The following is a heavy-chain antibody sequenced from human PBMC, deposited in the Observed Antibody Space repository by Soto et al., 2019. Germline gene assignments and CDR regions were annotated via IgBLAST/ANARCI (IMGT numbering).Heavy chain of an antibody. CDR3: ASPSSGWSLGGMDV. CDR2: IIPIFGTA. CDR1: GVTFSSYA. J-gene: IGHJ6*02. D-gene: IGHD6-19*01. V-gene: IGHV1-69*06. Sequence: SVKVSCKASGVTFSSYAISWVRQAPGQGLEWMGGIIPIFGTANYAQKFQGRVTITADKSTSTAYMELSSLRSEDTAVYYCASPSSGWSLGGMDVWGQGTTVTVSS.